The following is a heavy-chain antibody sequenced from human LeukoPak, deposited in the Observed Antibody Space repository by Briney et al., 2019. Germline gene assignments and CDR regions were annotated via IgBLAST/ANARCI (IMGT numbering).Heavy chain of an antibody. Sequence: GGSLRLSCAASGFTFSSYTIHWVRQAPGKGLEWVAVISYDGSNKYYADSVKGRFTIFRDNSKNMLYLQMNSLRAEDTAVYYCAKGLWFGELLEGYWGQGTLVTVSS. CDR3: AKGLWFGELLEGY. CDR1: GFTFSSYT. J-gene: IGHJ4*02. D-gene: IGHD3-10*01. CDR2: ISYDGSNK. V-gene: IGHV3-30*04.